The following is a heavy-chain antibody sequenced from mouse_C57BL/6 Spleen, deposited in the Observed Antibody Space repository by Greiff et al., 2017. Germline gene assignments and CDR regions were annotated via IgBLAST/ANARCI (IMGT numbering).Heavy chain of an antibody. CDR1: GYSFTGYY. D-gene: IGHD1-1*01. V-gene: IGHV1-42*01. Sequence: VQLKQSGPELVKPGASVKISCKASGYSFTGYYMNWVKQSPEKSLEWIGEINPSTGGTTYNQKFKAKATLTVDKSSSTAYMQLKSLTSEDSAVYYCARHNYAYYFDYWGQGTTLTVSS. CDR2: INPSTGGT. CDR3: ARHNYAYYFDY. J-gene: IGHJ2*01.